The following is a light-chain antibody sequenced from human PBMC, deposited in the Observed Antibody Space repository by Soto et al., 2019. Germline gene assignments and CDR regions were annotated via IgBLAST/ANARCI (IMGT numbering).Light chain of an antibody. J-gene: IGKJ2*01. CDR2: ATS. CDR1: QGISGW. CDR3: HQANSFPYT. Sequence: DIQMTQSPSSVSASVGDRVTITCRASQGISGWVAWYQQKPGKAPKLLVFATSSLQSGIPSRFSGSGYVADFTLTISRLQPEDSATYYCHQANSFPYTFGQGTKLEVK. V-gene: IGKV1-12*01.